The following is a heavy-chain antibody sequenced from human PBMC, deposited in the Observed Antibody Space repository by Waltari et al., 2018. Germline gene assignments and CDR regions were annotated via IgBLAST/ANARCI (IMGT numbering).Heavy chain of an antibody. J-gene: IGHJ5*02. CDR2: IYYAGDT. Sequence: QHQLQESGHGRVKPSETLSLICSVSGGSPADTYYSSAWIRQAPGRGLEWIGNIYYAGDTSYNPSLKSRVTISVDTSKNQFSLRLSSVTAADTATYYCARRGYYYRSGRFYWFDPWGQGTLVTVSS. V-gene: IGHV4-39*01. CDR1: GGSPADTYYS. D-gene: IGHD3-10*01. CDR3: ARRGYYYRSGRFYWFDP.